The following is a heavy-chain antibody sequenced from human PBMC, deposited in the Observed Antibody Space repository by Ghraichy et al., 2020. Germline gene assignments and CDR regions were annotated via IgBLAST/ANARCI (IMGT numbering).Heavy chain of an antibody. J-gene: IGHJ4*02. D-gene: IGHD3-9*01. CDR2: IYYSGST. CDR3: ARGADLTGYNFDY. V-gene: IGHV4-59*01. CDR1: GGSISSYY. Sequence: SETLSLTCTVSGGSISSYYWSWIRQPPGKGLEWIGYIYYSGSTNYNPSLKSRVTISVDTSKNQFSLKLSSVTAADTAVYYCARGADLTGYNFDYWGQGTLVTVSS.